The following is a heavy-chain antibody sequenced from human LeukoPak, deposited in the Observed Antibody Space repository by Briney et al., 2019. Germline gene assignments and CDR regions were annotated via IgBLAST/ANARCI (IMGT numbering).Heavy chain of an antibody. CDR1: GFTFDDYC. J-gene: IGHJ4*02. CDR3: ARGGYCSSTSCFTLDY. D-gene: IGHD2-2*01. V-gene: IGHV3-20*04. CDR2: INWNGGST. Sequence: GGSLRLSCAASGFTFDDYCMSWVRQAPGKGLEWVSGINWNGGSTGYADSVKGRFTISRDNAKNSLYLQMDSLRAEDTALYYCARGGYCSSTSCFTLDYWGQGTLVTVSS.